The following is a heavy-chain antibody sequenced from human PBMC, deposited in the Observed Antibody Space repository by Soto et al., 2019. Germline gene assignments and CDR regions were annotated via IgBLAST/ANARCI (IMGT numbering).Heavy chain of an antibody. V-gene: IGHV1-3*01. CDR3: ASPSYGSGSYY. J-gene: IGHJ4*02. D-gene: IGHD3-10*01. CDR1: GYTFSSYA. CDR2: INAGNGNT. Sequence: QVQLVQSGAEVKKPGASVKVSCKASGYTFSSYALHWVRQAPGQRLEWMGWINAGNGNTKYSRKFQGRVTFTRDTSASTAYMELSSLRSEDTAVYYCASPSYGSGSYYWGQGTLVTVSS.